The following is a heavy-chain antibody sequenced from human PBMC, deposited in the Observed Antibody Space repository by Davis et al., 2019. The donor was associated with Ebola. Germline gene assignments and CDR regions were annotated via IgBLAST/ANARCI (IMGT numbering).Heavy chain of an antibody. V-gene: IGHV4-34*01. CDR2: SNHSGST. CDR1: GGSISSGGYY. D-gene: IGHD2-2*01. CDR3: ARGPGPSGAVVVPAAISLNLDY. Sequence: MPSETLSLTCAVSGGSISSGGYYWSWIRQPPGKGLEWIGESNHSGSTNYNPSLKSRVTISVDTSKNQFSLKLSSVTAADTAVYYCARGPGPSGAVVVPAAISLNLDYWGQGTLVTVSS. J-gene: IGHJ4*02.